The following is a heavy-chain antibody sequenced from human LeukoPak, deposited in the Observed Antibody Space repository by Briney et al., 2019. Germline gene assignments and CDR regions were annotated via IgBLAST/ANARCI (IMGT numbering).Heavy chain of an antibody. D-gene: IGHD3-3*01. V-gene: IGHV3-48*04. Sequence: GGSLRLSCAASGFTFSSYSMNWVRQAPGKGLEWVSYISSSSSTIYYADSVKGRFTISRDNAKNSLYLQMNSLRAEDTAVYYCAFWSGYSDYWGQGTLVTVSS. J-gene: IGHJ4*02. CDR1: GFTFSSYS. CDR2: ISSSSSTI. CDR3: AFWSGYSDY.